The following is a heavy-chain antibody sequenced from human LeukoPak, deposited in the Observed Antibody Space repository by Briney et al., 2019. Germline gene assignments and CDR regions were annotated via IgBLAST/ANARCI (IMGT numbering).Heavy chain of an antibody. D-gene: IGHD2-21*02. J-gene: IGHJ1*01. Sequence: GGSLRPSCVVSGFTFNRCWMNWVRQAPGKGLEWVAHINPDGRDTYYVDSVKGRFTISRDNAQNSMYLQMNSLRVEDTAVYYCTSWGDTTAEYFQRWGQGTLVTVSS. CDR2: INPDGRDT. CDR3: TSWGDTTAEYFQR. V-gene: IGHV3-7*01. CDR1: GFTFNRCW.